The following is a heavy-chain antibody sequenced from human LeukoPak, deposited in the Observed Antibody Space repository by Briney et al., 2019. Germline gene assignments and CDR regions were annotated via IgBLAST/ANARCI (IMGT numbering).Heavy chain of an antibody. V-gene: IGHV1-2*02. D-gene: IGHD6-13*01. CDR2: INPHSGNT. Sequence: GPSVKVSCTPSGYTFSAEYIHWLRQAPGQGLDWRGWINPHSGNTNYAQKFQGRVTMPRDTSITTAYMELTRLGSDDTALYYCARDFSISWSNWFDPWGQGTLVTVSS. CDR1: GYTFSAEY. CDR3: ARDFSISWSNWFDP. J-gene: IGHJ5*02.